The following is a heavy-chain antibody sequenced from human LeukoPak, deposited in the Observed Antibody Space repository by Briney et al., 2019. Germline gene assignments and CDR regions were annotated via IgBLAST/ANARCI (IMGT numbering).Heavy chain of an antibody. D-gene: IGHD3-9*01. CDR1: GFTFSSYS. J-gene: IGHJ6*03. CDR2: ISSSSSYI. V-gene: IGHV3-21*01. CDR3: ARDALRYFDWLLERAYYYYYMDV. Sequence: KTGGSLRLSCAASGFTFSSYSMNWVRQAPGKGLEWVSSISSSSSYIYYADSVKGRFTISRDNAKNSLYLQMNSLRAEDTAVYYCARDALRYFDWLLERAYYYYYMDVWGKGTTVTVSS.